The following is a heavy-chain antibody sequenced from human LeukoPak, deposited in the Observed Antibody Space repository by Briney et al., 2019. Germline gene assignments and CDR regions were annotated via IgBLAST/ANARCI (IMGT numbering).Heavy chain of an antibody. J-gene: IGHJ4*02. CDR2: ISGSGGST. CDR1: GFTYSSYA. D-gene: IGHD3-22*01. Sequence: GGSLRLSCAASGFTYSSYAMSWVRQAPGKGLEWVSAISGSGGSTYYADSVKGRFTISRDNSKNTLYLQMNSLRAEDTAVYYCAKDYNYASRAFDYWGQGTLVTVSS. V-gene: IGHV3-23*01. CDR3: AKDYNYASRAFDY.